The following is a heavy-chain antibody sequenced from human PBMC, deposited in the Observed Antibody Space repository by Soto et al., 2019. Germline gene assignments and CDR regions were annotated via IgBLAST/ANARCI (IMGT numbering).Heavy chain of an antibody. Sequence: EAQLLESGGGLVQPGGSLRLSCAASGFSFDTYAMSWVRQAPGKGLEWVSSISGSGGNTYYADSVKGRFTISRDNSKNILYLQMTSLRAEDTALYYCAKLGMTTINRDYWGQGTRVTVSS. CDR2: ISGSGGNT. V-gene: IGHV3-23*01. CDR1: GFSFDTYA. D-gene: IGHD5-12*01. J-gene: IGHJ4*02. CDR3: AKLGMTTINRDY.